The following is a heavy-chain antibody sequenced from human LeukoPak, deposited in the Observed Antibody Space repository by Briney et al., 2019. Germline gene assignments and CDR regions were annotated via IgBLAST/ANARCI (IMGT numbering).Heavy chain of an antibody. V-gene: IGHV4-59*01. CDR1: GGSISSYY. CDR2: IYYSGST. Sequence: SETLSLTCTVSGGSISSYYWSWIRQPPGKGLEWIGYIYYSGSTNYNPSLKSRVTISVDTSKNQFSLKLSSVTAADTAVYYCARWQAGSSWYLFDYWGQGTLVTVSS. J-gene: IGHJ4*02. D-gene: IGHD6-13*01. CDR3: ARWQAGSSWYLFDY.